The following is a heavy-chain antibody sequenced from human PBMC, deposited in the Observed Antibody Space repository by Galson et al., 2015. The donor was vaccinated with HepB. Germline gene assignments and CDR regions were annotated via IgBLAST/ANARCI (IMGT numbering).Heavy chain of an antibody. J-gene: IGHJ3*02. CDR2: FDPEDGET. V-gene: IGHV1-24*01. D-gene: IGHD3-22*01. CDR1: GYTLTELS. CDR3: ATDPNVDYYDSSGYHDASDI. Sequence: SVKVSCKVSGYTLTELSMHWVRQAPGKGLEWMGGFDPEDGETIYAQKFQGRVTMTEDTSTDTAYMELSSLRSEDTAVYYCATDPNVDYYDSSGYHDASDIWGQGTMVTVSS.